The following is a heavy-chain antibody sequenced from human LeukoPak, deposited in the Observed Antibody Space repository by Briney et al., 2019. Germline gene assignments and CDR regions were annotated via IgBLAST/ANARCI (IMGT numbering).Heavy chain of an antibody. CDR1: GFTFDDYA. Sequence: GGSLRLSCAASGFTFDDYAMHWVRQAPGKGLEWVSGISWNSGSIGYADSVKGRFTISRDNAKNSLYLQMNSLRAEDTALYYCAKDLDYGILTGPFDYWGQGTLVTVSS. CDR2: ISWNSGSI. V-gene: IGHV3-9*01. CDR3: AKDLDYGILTGPFDY. D-gene: IGHD3-9*01. J-gene: IGHJ4*02.